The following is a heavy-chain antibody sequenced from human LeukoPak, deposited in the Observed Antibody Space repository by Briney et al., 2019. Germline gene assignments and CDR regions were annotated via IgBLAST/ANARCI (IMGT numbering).Heavy chain of an antibody. V-gene: IGHV1-2*06. CDR1: GYTFTGYY. J-gene: IGHJ4*02. CDR3: ARDPTYSSSSGY. CDR2: INPNSGGT. D-gene: IGHD6-6*01. Sequence: ASVKVSCKAPGYTFTGYYMHWVRQAPGQGLEWMGRINPNSGGTNYAQKFQGRVTMTRDTSISTAYMELSRLRSDDTAVYYCARDPTYSSSSGYWGQGTLVTVSS.